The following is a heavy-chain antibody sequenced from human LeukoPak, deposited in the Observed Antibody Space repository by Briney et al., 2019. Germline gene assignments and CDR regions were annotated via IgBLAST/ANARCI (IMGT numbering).Heavy chain of an antibody. CDR3: ARPSVAARAFDY. V-gene: IGHV4-39*07. CDR1: GGSISTSNYY. CDR2: INHSGST. J-gene: IGHJ4*02. Sequence: TSETLSLTCTVSGGSISTSNYYWGWIRQPPGKGLEWIGEINHSGSTNYNPSLKSRVTISVDTSKNQFSLKLSSVTAADTAVYYCARPSVAARAFDYWGQGTLVTVSS. D-gene: IGHD2-15*01.